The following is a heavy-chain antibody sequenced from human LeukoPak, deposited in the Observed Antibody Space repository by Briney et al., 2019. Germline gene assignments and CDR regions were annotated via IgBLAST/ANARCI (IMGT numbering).Heavy chain of an antibody. CDR1: GGSISSNGYY. Sequence: SETLSLTCTVSGGSISSNGYYWSWIRQPPGKGLEWIGEINHSGSTNYNPSLKSRVTISVDTSKNQFSLKLSSVTAADTAVYYCARVVVAGRFDYWGQGTLVTVSS. J-gene: IGHJ4*02. V-gene: IGHV4-39*07. CDR2: INHSGST. CDR3: ARVVVAGRFDY. D-gene: IGHD6-19*01.